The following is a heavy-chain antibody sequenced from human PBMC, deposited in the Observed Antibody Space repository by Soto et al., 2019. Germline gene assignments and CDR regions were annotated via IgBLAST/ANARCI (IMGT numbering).Heavy chain of an antibody. CDR1: GFTFDDYA. D-gene: IGHD3-16*02. J-gene: IGHJ4*02. CDR2: ISWNSGSI. CDR3: AKDKQRWGGVTVYFDY. Sequence: GGSLRLSCAASGFTFDDYAMHWVRQAPGKGLEWVSGISWNSGSIGYADSVKGRFTISRDNAKNSLYLQMNSLRAEDTALYYCAKDKQRWGGVTVYFDYWGQGTLVTVSS. V-gene: IGHV3-9*01.